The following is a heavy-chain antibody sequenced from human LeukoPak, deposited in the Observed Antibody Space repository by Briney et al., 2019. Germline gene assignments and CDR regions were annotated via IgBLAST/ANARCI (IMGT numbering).Heavy chain of an antibody. CDR1: GFTFSDYS. CDR3: AGDTKYAFDN. Sequence: QSGGSLRLSCAASGFTFSDYSMNWVRQAPGKGLEWISYVGIGSGNTKYADSVKGRFTISGDKAKNSLYLQMNSLRVEDTAVYYCAGDTKYAFDNWGQGTLVTVSS. J-gene: IGHJ4*02. CDR2: VGIGSGNT. D-gene: IGHD2-2*01. V-gene: IGHV3-48*01.